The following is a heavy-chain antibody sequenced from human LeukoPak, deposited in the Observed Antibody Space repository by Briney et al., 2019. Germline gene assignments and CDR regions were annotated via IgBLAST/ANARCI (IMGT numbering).Heavy chain of an antibody. V-gene: IGHV3-7*05. J-gene: IGHJ4*02. CDR2: IKQDGSEK. D-gene: IGHD2-2*01. CDR3: ARDQRYCSSSSCPWEPFDY. CDR1: GFTFSSYW. Sequence: GGSLRLSCAASGFTFSSYWMSWVRQAPGKGLEWVANIKQDGSEKYYVDSVKGRFTISRDNAKNSLYLQMNSLRAEDTAVYYCARDQRYCSSSSCPWEPFDYWGQGTLVAVSS.